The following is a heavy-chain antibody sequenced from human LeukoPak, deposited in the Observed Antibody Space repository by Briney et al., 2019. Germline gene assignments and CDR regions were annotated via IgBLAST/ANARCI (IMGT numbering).Heavy chain of an antibody. CDR1: GFTFSDYY. Sequence: GGSLRLSCAASGFTFSDYYMSWIRQAPGEGLEWVSYISISGSTTYYADSVKGRFTISRDNAKNSLYLQMPSLRAEDTAVYYCARDIKNGLAIRPLDYWGQGTLVTVSS. D-gene: IGHD2-8*01. J-gene: IGHJ4*02. V-gene: IGHV3-11*01. CDR2: ISISGSTT. CDR3: ARDIKNGLAIRPLDY.